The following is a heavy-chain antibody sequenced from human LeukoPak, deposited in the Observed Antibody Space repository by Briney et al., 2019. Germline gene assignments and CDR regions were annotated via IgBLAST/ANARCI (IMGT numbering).Heavy chain of an antibody. J-gene: IGHJ4*02. D-gene: IGHD1-26*01. CDR1: GFTFSRDA. CDR2: INSRSTHT. V-gene: IGHV3-21*01. Sequence: PGGSLRLSCAGSGFTFSRDAMNWVRQAPGEGLEWVSSINSRSTHTAYADSVKGRFTISRDNGNNSVFLQMNSLGVDDTAIYFCSRGGGSYSYWGQGVRVTVSS. CDR3: SRGGGSYSY.